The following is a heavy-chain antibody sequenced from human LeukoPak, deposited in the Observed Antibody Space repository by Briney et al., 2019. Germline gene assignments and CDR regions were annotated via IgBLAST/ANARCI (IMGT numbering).Heavy chain of an antibody. CDR1: GFAFSNAW. V-gene: IGHV3-15*01. CDR2: IKSKEDGGTT. Sequence: GGSLRLSCEASGFAFSNAWMTWVRQSPGKGLEWIGRIKSKEDGGTTDYAAPVKGRCTIARDDSKNTLHLQMNSLKTEDTAVYYCTTLWFGELSSLYWGQGALVTVSS. CDR3: TTLWFGELSSLY. J-gene: IGHJ4*02. D-gene: IGHD3-10*01.